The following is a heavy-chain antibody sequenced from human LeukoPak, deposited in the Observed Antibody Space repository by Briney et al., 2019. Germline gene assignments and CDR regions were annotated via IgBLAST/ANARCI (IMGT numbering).Heavy chain of an antibody. V-gene: IGHV3-74*01. CDR3: ARTAAAAVYYFDY. D-gene: IGHD6-13*01. Sequence: PGGSLRLSCAASGFTFSNYWIHWVRQAPGKGLVWVSRINGDGSSTSYADSVKGRFTISRDNAKNTLYLQVNSLRAEDTAVYYCARTAAAAVYYFDYWGQGTLVTVSS. J-gene: IGHJ4*02. CDR2: INGDGSST. CDR1: GFTFSNYW.